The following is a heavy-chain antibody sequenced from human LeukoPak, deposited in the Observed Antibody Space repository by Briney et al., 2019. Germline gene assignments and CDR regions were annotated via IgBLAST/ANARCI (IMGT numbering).Heavy chain of an antibody. CDR1: GFTVSRNY. CDR3: ARDEYEYAGWFDP. J-gene: IGHJ5*02. CDR2: IYSGGRT. V-gene: IGHV3-66*01. D-gene: IGHD5-12*01. Sequence: GGSLRLSCVASGFTVSRNYMNWVRQAPGKGLEWVSIIYSGGRTYYADSVKGRFTISRDNSKNTLYLQMNSLRVEDTAVYYCARDEYEYAGWFDPWGQGTLVTVSP.